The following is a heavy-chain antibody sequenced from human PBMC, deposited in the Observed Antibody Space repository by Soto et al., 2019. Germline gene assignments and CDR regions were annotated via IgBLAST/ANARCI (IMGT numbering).Heavy chain of an antibody. CDR2: IKSKTDGGTT. Sequence: GGSLRLSCAASGFTFSYAWMSWVRQAPGKGLEWVGRIKSKTDGGTTDYAVPAKGRFTISRDDSKNTLYLQMNSMKTEDTAVYYCTTDLESVGYYGSGSRYFYYGMDVWSQGTTVTVSS. D-gene: IGHD3-10*01. J-gene: IGHJ6*02. V-gene: IGHV3-15*01. CDR3: TTDLESVGYYGSGSRYFYYGMDV. CDR1: GFTFSYAW.